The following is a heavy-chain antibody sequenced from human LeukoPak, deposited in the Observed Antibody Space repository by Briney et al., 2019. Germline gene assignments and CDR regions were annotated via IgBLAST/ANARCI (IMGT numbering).Heavy chain of an antibody. CDR2: IRGSGGST. CDR1: GFTFSRFA. D-gene: IGHD3-22*01. Sequence: PGGSLRLSFSASGFTFSRFAMSWVRQAPGEGLGWVSAIRGSGGSTYYADSVKGRFTISRDNSKNTLYLQMNSLRAEDTAVYYCATPLLRYYDSSGLASNSIWGQGTMVTVSS. V-gene: IGHV3-23*01. CDR3: ATPLLRYYDSSGLASNSI. J-gene: IGHJ3*02.